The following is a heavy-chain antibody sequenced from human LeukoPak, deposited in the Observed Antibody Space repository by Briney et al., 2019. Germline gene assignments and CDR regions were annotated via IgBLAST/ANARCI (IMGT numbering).Heavy chain of an antibody. Sequence: PGGSLRLSCAASGSTFSSYWMSWVRQAPGKGLEWVANIKQDGSEKYYVDSVKGRFTISRDNAKNSLYLQMNSLRAEDTAVYYCARDRLLFDWLFDYWGQGTLVTVSS. CDR3: ARDRLLFDWLFDY. CDR2: IKQDGSEK. D-gene: IGHD3-9*01. J-gene: IGHJ4*02. V-gene: IGHV3-7*01. CDR1: GSTFSSYW.